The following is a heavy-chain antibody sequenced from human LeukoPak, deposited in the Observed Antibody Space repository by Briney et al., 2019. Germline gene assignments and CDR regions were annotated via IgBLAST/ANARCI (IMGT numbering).Heavy chain of an antibody. CDR1: GGSISSYY. Sequence: ASETLSLTCTVSGGSISSYYWSWIRQPAGKGLEWIGRIYTSGTTNYNPSLKSRVTMSIDTSKNQFSLKLSSVTAADTAIYYCARDAKYYYGSRTYFFFEYWGQGTLLTVSS. V-gene: IGHV4-4*07. D-gene: IGHD3-10*01. J-gene: IGHJ4*02. CDR2: IYTSGTT. CDR3: ARDAKYYYGSRTYFFFEY.